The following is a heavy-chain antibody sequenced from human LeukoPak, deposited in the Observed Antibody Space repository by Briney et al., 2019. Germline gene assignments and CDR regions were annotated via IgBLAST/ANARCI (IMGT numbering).Heavy chain of an antibody. CDR1: GGTFSSYA. CDR2: IIPIFGTA. CDR3: ARARRNTIFGVVERNPFDP. D-gene: IGHD3-3*01. V-gene: IGHV1-69*13. Sequence: SVTVSCKASGGTFSSYAISWVRQAPGQGLEWMGGIIPIFGTANYAQKFQGRVTITADESTSTAYMELSSLRSEDTAVYYCARARRNTIFGVVERNPFDPWGQGTLVTVSS. J-gene: IGHJ5*02.